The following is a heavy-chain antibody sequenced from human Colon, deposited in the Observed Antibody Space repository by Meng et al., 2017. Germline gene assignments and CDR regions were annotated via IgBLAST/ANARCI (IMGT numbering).Heavy chain of an antibody. D-gene: IGHD3-9*01. CDR2: VSADGSST. CDR3: ANDRLNH. J-gene: IGHJ1*01. Sequence: VQLVESGGGVVQPGRSLRLSCAASGFTFSSHWMHWVRQAPGKGLVWVSSVSADGSSTNYADSVKGRFSISRDNAKDTVFLQMNSLRGEDTAVYYCANDRLNHWGQGTLVTVSS. V-gene: IGHV3-74*02. CDR1: GFTFSSHW.